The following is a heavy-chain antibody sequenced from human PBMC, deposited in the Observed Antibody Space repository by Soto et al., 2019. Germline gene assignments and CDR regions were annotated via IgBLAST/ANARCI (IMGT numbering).Heavy chain of an antibody. CDR2: IKQDGSER. J-gene: IGHJ4*02. CDR1: GFTFSSYW. Sequence: PGGSLRLSCAASGFTFSSYWMSWVRQSPGKRLEWVANIKQDGSERYYVDSVKGRFTISRDNAKNSLFLQMNSLRAEDTAEYYCARGSSLAAGIFDYWGQGTLVTVSS. D-gene: IGHD6-13*01. V-gene: IGHV3-7*01. CDR3: ARGSSLAAGIFDY.